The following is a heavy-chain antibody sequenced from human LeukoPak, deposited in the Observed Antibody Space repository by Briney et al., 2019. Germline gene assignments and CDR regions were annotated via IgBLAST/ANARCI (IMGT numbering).Heavy chain of an antibody. CDR3: ARPRDCSSTTCSGPFDY. J-gene: IGHJ4*02. CDR2: IDHLGRT. Sequence: TETLSLTCAVYGGSFRGHYWSWIRQAPGKGPEWIGEIDHLGRTNFNPSLKSRVTISLDTSKNQFSLKLSSVTAADTAVYYCARPRDCSSTTCSGPFDYWGQGTLVTVSS. CDR1: GGSFRGHY. D-gene: IGHD2-2*01. V-gene: IGHV4-34*01.